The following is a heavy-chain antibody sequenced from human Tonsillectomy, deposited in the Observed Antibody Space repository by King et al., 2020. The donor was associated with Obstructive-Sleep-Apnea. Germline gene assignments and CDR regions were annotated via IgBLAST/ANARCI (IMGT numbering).Heavy chain of an antibody. CDR1: GFSLSTSGVG. Sequence: ITLKESGPTLVKPTQTLTLTCTFSGFSLSTSGVGVGWIRQPPGKALEWLALIYWDDDKRYSPSLKSRLTITKDTSKNQVVLTMTNMDPVDTATYYCAHNSYFDWRDAFDIWGQGTMVTVSS. J-gene: IGHJ3*02. CDR3: AHNSYFDWRDAFDI. CDR2: IYWDDDK. D-gene: IGHD3-9*01. V-gene: IGHV2-5*02.